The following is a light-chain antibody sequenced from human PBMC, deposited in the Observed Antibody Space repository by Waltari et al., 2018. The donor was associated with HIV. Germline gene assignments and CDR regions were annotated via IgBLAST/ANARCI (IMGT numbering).Light chain of an antibody. Sequence: DIVMTQSPDSLAVSLGERATINCKSSQRVLYSSSNKNYLAWYQQKPGQPPKLLISWASTRESGVPDRFIGSGSGTDFTLTISSLQAEDVAVYYCHQYHSLPLTFGGGTKVEIK. CDR1: QRVLYSSSNKNY. J-gene: IGKJ4*01. CDR2: WAS. CDR3: HQYHSLPLT. V-gene: IGKV4-1*01.